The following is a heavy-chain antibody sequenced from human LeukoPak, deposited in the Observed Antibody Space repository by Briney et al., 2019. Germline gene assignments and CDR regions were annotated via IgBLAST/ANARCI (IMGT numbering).Heavy chain of an antibody. Sequence: ASVKVSCKASGYTFTGYYMHWVRQAPGQGLEWMGWINPNSGGTNYAQKFQGRVTMTRDTSISTAYMELSRLRSDDTAVYYCARGEMYYYDSSGYYYVHWFDPWGQGTLVTVSS. CDR2: INPNSGGT. V-gene: IGHV1-2*02. CDR1: GYTFTGYY. J-gene: IGHJ5*02. CDR3: ARGEMYYYDSSGYYYVHWFDP. D-gene: IGHD3-22*01.